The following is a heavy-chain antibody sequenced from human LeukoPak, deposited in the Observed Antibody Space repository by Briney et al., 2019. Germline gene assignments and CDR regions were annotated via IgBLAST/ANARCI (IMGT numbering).Heavy chain of an antibody. CDR3: ATQRYYDSSGYYYAEYFQH. CDR1: GGSIRSSYYY. V-gene: IGHV4-39*01. J-gene: IGHJ1*01. D-gene: IGHD3-22*01. CDR2: IYDSGST. Sequence: PSETLSLTCTVSGGSIRSSYYYWGWIRQPPGKGLEWIGSIYDSGSTYYNPSLKSRVTISADTSKNQFSLKLSSVTAADTAVYYCATQRYYDSSGYYYAEYFQHWGQGTLVTVSS.